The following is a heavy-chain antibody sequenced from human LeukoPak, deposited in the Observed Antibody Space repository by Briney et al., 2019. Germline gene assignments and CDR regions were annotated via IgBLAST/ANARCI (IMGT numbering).Heavy chain of an antibody. CDR2: INWNGGST. V-gene: IGHV3-20*04. CDR3: ARDRRYSSGWFDY. J-gene: IGHJ4*02. CDR1: GFTFSSYA. Sequence: GGSLRLSCAASGFTFSSYAMSWVRQAPGKGLEWVSGINWNGGSTGYADSVKGRFTISRDNAKNSLYLQMNSLRAEDTALYYCARDRRYSSGWFDYWGQGTLVTVSS. D-gene: IGHD6-19*01.